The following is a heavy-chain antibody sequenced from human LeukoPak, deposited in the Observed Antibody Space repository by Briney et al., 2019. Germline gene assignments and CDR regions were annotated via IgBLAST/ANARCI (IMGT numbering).Heavy chain of an antibody. CDR2: ISSGGSTI. J-gene: IGHJ4*02. Sequence: GGSLRLSCAASGFSFNTYDMNWVRQAPGKGLEWVSYISSGGSTIYYADSVKGRFTISRDNAKNSLYLQMNSLRAEDTAVYYCARDQSAAGQDYWGQGTLVTVSS. CDR1: GFSFNTYD. V-gene: IGHV3-48*03. CDR3: ARDQSAAGQDY. D-gene: IGHD3-3*01.